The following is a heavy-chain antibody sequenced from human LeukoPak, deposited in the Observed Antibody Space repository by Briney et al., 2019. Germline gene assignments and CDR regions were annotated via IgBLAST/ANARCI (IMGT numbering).Heavy chain of an antibody. CDR3: ARGVEASGVGFYAFDI. CDR2: LYNGGDT. D-gene: IGHD6-13*01. CDR1: GASIGSFY. Sequence: SETLSLTCTVSGASIGSFYWVWIRQPAGKGLEWIGRLYNGGDTNYSPSLRSRVTMPVDTSKNQFSLKLKSVTAADTAVYYCARGVEASGVGFYAFDIWGQGTMVAVSS. J-gene: IGHJ3*02. V-gene: IGHV4-4*07.